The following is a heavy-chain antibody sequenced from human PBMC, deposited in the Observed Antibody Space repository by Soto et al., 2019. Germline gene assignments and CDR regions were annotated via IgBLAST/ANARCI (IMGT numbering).Heavy chain of an antibody. D-gene: IGHD1-26*01. CDR3: ARAGGKGLDAFDI. V-gene: IGHV3-66*01. J-gene: IGHJ3*02. Sequence: EVQLVESGGGLVQPGGSLRLSCAASGFTVSSNYMSWVRQAPGKGLEWVSLIYSGGSTYYADSVKGRFTISRDNSKNTLYLQMNSLRAEDTAVYYCARAGGKGLDAFDIWGQGTMVTVSS. CDR2: IYSGGST. CDR1: GFTVSSNY.